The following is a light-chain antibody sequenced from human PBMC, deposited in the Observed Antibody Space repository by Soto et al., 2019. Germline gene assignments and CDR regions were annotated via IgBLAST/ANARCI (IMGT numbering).Light chain of an antibody. CDR3: QQCARFPLA. J-gene: IGKJ4*01. CDR2: AAS. Sequence: DLQVTQSPPSLSASVEERVTITCRASQDVGVYLAWYQQKPGTAPKLLISAASTLPVGVPARFSGSGSGTDFTLTISSLEPEDSATYFCQQCARFPLAFGGGTKVEIK. CDR1: QDVGVY. V-gene: IGKV1-12*01.